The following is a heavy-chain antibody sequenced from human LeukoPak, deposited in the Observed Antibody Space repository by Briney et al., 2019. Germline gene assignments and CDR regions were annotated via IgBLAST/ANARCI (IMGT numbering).Heavy chain of an antibody. CDR1: GFTFSSYG. D-gene: IGHD2-2*02. J-gene: IGHJ4*02. Sequence: GGSLRLSCAASGFTFSSYGMHWGRQAPGKGLEGVAFIRYDGSNKYYADSVKGRFTISRDNSKNTLYLQMNSLRAEDTAVYYCAKAGLGYCSSTSCYTPKIHYFFGGLEGGFDYWGQGTLVTVSS. V-gene: IGHV3-30*02. CDR2: IRYDGSNK. CDR3: AKAGLGYCSSTSCYTPKIHYFFGGLEGGFDY.